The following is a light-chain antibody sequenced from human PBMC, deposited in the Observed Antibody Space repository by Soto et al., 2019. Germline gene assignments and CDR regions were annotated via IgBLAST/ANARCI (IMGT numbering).Light chain of an antibody. V-gene: IGKV3-15*01. CDR2: GAS. Sequence: EIVMTQSPATLSVSPGERATLSCRASRTVGSNLAWYQQKLGQAHKLLIYGASTRATGIPARFSGSGSGTEFTLTISSLRSEDFAIYFCQQYNNRPPARTFRQGTKVEIK. J-gene: IGKJ1*01. CDR1: RTVGSN. CDR3: QQYNNRPPART.